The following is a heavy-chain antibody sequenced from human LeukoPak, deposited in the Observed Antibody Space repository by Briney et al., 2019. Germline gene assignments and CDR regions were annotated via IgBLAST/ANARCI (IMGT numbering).Heavy chain of an antibody. V-gene: IGHV3-48*03. CDR3: ARGDYYYMDV. CDR2: ISSSGSTI. J-gene: IGHJ6*03. Sequence: GRSLRLSCAASGFTFSSYEMNWVRQAPGKGLEWVSYISSSGSTIYYADSVKGRFTISRDNAKNSLYLQMNSLRAEDTAVYYCARGDYYYMDVWGKGTTVTISS. CDR1: GFTFSSYE.